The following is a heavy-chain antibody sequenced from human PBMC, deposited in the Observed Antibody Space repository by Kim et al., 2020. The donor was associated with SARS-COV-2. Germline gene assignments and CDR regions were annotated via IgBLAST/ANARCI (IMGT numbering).Heavy chain of an antibody. Sequence: SETLSLTCTVSGGSISSYYWSWIRQPPGKGLEWIGYIYYSGSTNYNPSLKSRVTISVDTSKNQFSLKLSSVTAADTAVYYCARSGGVGGVFYYYYYYMDVWGKGTTVTVSS. V-gene: IGHV4-59*08. CDR2: IYYSGST. J-gene: IGHJ6*03. CDR3: ARSGGVGGVFYYYYYYMDV. CDR1: GGSISSYY. D-gene: IGHD2-8*01.